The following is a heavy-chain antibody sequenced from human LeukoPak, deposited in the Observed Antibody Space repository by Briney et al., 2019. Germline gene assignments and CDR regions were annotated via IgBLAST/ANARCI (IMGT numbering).Heavy chain of an antibody. CDR1: GGSISSGDYS. CDR3: ARGKGYGLLDY. V-gene: IGHV4-30-2*01. Sequence: PSETLSLTCAVSGGSISSGDYSWSWIRQPPGKGLEWIGYIYHSGSTYYNPSLKSRVTISVDRSKNQFSLKLSSVTAADTAVYYCARGKGYGLLDYWGQGTLGTVSS. D-gene: IGHD5-18*01. CDR2: IYHSGST. J-gene: IGHJ4*02.